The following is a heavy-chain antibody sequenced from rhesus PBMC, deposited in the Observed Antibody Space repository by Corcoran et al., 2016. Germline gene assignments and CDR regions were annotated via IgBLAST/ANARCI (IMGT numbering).Heavy chain of an antibody. CDR3: ARRVGSDWFDY. J-gene: IGHJ4*01. D-gene: IGHD6-31*01. V-gene: IGHV4S7*01. Sequence: QLQLQESGPGLVKPSETLSLTCAVSGGSISSGYGWRWIRPPPGKGLEWIGNVFGTIGSTYYNPSLKSRVTISKDTSKNQFSLKLSSVTAADTTVYYCARRVGSDWFDYWGQGVLVTVSS. CDR2: VFGTIGST. CDR1: GGSISSGYG.